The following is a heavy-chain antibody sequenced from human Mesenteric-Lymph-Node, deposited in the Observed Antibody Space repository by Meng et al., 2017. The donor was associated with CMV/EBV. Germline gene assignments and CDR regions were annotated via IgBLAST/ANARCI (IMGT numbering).Heavy chain of an antibody. Sequence: GGSLRLSCEVSGFTFNSYGMNWVRQAPGKGLEWVSYISSSSGYIYYADSVKGRFTISRDNAKNSLYLQMNSLRAEDTAVYYCARSGWDSHSPSDNVNYFGYWGEGTLVTVSS. D-gene: IGHD6-19*01. CDR2: ISSSSGYI. J-gene: IGHJ4*02. V-gene: IGHV3-21*01. CDR3: ARSGWDSHSPSDNVNYFGY. CDR1: GFTFNSYG.